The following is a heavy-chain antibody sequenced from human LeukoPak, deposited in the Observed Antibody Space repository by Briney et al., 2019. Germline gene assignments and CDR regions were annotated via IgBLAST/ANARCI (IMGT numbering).Heavy chain of an antibody. Sequence: GSSVKVSCKASGGTFSSYGISWVRQAPGQGLEWMGGIIPIFDTPNYAQKFQGRVTITADESTSTAYMELSSLRSEDTAVYYCARGSGTITMVRGVFYGMDVWGQGTTVTVSS. CDR2: IIPIFDTP. J-gene: IGHJ6*02. V-gene: IGHV1-69*01. CDR1: GGTFSSYG. D-gene: IGHD3-10*01. CDR3: ARGSGTITMVRGVFYGMDV.